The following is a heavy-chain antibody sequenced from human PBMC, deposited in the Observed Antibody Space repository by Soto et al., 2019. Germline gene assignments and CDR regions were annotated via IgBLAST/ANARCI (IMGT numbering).Heavy chain of an antibody. Sequence: SSETLSLTCTVSGGSISSYYWSWIRQPPGKGLEWIGYIYYSGSTNYNPSLKSRVTISVDTSKNQFSLKLSSVTAADTAVYYCAAVVPAAIRGYNWFDPWGQGTLVTVSS. D-gene: IGHD2-2*02. CDR1: GGSISSYY. J-gene: IGHJ5*02. V-gene: IGHV4-59*01. CDR3: AAVVPAAIRGYNWFDP. CDR2: IYYSGST.